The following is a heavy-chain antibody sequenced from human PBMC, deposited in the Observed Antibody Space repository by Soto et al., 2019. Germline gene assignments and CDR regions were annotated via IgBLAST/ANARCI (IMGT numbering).Heavy chain of an antibody. J-gene: IGHJ4*02. V-gene: IGHV3-23*01. CDR2: ISGSGGST. CDR1: GFTFSSYA. Sequence: GGSLRLSCAASGFTFSSYAMSWVRQAPGKGLEWVSAISGSGGSTYYADSVKGRFTISRDNSKNTLYLQMNSLRAEDTXXYYCAKDGGYGEPHFGYWGQGTLVTVSS. D-gene: IGHD4-17*01. CDR3: AKDGGYGEPHFGY.